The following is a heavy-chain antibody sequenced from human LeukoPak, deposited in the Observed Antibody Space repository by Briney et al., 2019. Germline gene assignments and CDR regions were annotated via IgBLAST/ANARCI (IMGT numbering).Heavy chain of an antibody. V-gene: IGHV3-30*18. CDR1: GFTFSSYG. D-gene: IGHD6-19*01. CDR2: ISHDGSNK. Sequence: GGSLRLSCAASGFTFSSYGMHWVRQAPGKGLDWGAVISHDGSNKYYAHSVKGRFTVSRDNSKNTLYLQMNNLRAEDTALYYCAKNQGQWLVPVDYWGQGTLVTVSS. CDR3: AKNQGQWLVPVDY. J-gene: IGHJ4*02.